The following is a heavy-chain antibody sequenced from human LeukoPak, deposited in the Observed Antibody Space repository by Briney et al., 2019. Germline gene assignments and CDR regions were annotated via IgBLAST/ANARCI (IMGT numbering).Heavy chain of an antibody. CDR2: ISHDGSDK. Sequence: GRSLRLSCAASGFSFRSYGMHWVRQAPGKGLEWVAVISHDGSDKYYIDSVKGRFIISRDNSKNTLYLQMNSLRAEDTAVYYCAARMVGANRGGAFDIWGQGTMVTVSS. V-gene: IGHV3-30*03. CDR1: GFSFRSYG. D-gene: IGHD1-26*01. J-gene: IGHJ3*02. CDR3: AARMVGANRGGAFDI.